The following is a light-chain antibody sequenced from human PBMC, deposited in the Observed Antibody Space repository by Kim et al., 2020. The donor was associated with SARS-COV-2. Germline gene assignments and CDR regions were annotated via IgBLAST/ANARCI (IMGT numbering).Light chain of an antibody. CDR2: GAS. Sequence: PGERATLSCRASKSISNKYLAWYQQKPGQDPRLLIYGASSRATGIPDRFSGSGSGTDFTLTISRLEPEDFAVYFCQQYGSSLPITFGQGTRLEIK. CDR3: QQYGSSLPIT. J-gene: IGKJ5*01. V-gene: IGKV3-20*01. CDR1: KSISNKY.